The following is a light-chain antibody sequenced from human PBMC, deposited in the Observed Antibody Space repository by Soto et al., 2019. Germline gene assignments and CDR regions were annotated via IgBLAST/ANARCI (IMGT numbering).Light chain of an antibody. Sequence: ALTQPPSASGTPGQSVTIPCTGTSSDVGDYNYVSWYQQHPGKAPKLMIYEVSRRPSGVPDRFSGSKSGNTASLTVSGLQAEDEADYYCSSNAGSNNLVFGGGTKLTVL. CDR3: SSNAGSNNLV. V-gene: IGLV2-8*01. CDR1: SSDVGDYNY. J-gene: IGLJ2*01. CDR2: EVS.